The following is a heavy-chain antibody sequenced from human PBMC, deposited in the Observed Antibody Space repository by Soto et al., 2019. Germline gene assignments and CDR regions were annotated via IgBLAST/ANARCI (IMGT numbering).Heavy chain of an antibody. CDR1: GDSINNSRW. CDR3: AGEVNSSPARGPNWFDP. Sequence: QVQLQESGPGLVQPSGTLSLTCAVSGDSINNSRWWSWVRQTPGKGLEWIGETYHSGTTNYNPSLNTRVTKSIDKSKYQFALKMNSVTAADSAVYYCAGEVNSSPARGPNWFDPWGQGTLVTVSS. D-gene: IGHD6-13*01. V-gene: IGHV4-4*02. CDR2: TYHSGTT. J-gene: IGHJ5*02.